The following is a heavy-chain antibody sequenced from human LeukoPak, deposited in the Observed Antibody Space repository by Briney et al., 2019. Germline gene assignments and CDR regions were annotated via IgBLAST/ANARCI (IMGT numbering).Heavy chain of an antibody. CDR1: GFTFSSYA. V-gene: IGHV3-23*01. D-gene: IGHD4-17*01. J-gene: IGHJ5*02. CDR3: AKADYGDYDWFDP. Sequence: PGGSLRLSCAASGFTFSSYAMSWVRQAPGKGLEWVSGISGSGGSTYYADSVKGRFTISRDNSKNTLYLQMNSLGAEDTAVYYCAKADYGDYDWFDPWGQGTLVTVSS. CDR2: ISGSGGST.